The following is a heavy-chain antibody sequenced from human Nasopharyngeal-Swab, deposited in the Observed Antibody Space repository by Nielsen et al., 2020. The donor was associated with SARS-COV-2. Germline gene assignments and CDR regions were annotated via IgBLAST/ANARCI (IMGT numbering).Heavy chain of an antibody. CDR2: FDPGDGET. CDR1: GHTLTQLS. J-gene: IGHJ4*02. D-gene: IGHD1-26*01. CDR3: ATEEGSGTYSVNYFDY. V-gene: IGHV1-24*01. Sequence: ASVKVSCKVSGHTLTQLSMNWVRQAPGGGLEWMGAFDPGDGETIYAQKFQGRVTMTEDTSTDTAYLELSRLTSDDTAVYYCATEEGSGTYSVNYFDYWGQGTLVTVSS.